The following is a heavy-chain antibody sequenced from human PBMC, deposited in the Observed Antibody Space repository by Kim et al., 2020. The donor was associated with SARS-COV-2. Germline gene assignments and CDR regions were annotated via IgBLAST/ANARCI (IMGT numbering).Heavy chain of an antibody. CDR2: IYYSGST. V-gene: IGHV4-39*01. CDR3: ARQLPQSGNRTAVWYFDL. Sequence: SETLSLTCTVSGGSISSSSYYWGWIRQPPGKGLEWIGSIYYSGSTYYNPSLKSRVTISVDTSKNQFSLKLSSVTAADTAVYYCARQLPQSGNRTAVWYFDLWGRGTLVTVSS. J-gene: IGHJ2*01. D-gene: IGHD4-4*01. CDR1: GGSISSSSYY.